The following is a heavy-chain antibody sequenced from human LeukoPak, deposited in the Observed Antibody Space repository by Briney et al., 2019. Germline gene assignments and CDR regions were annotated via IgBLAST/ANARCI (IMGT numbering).Heavy chain of an antibody. CDR3: ATAAAADGTVY. J-gene: IGHJ4*02. CDR1: GGSISSSSYY. Sequence: SETLSLTCTVSGGSISSSSYYWEGIRQPPGKGLECMGNIYYTGSAYYSLPLKSRVTISADTPKNQFSLKLSDVTAADTAVYYCATAAAADGTVYWGQGTLVTVSS. V-gene: IGHV4-39*01. CDR2: IYYTGSA. D-gene: IGHD6-13*01.